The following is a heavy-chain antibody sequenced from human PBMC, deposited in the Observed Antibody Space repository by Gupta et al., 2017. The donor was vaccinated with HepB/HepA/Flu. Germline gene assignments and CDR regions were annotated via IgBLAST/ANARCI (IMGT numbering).Heavy chain of an antibody. J-gene: IGHJ3*01. V-gene: IGHV3-15*01. Sequence: EVHLVESGGGLVKPGGSLRLSCAASGFPLSNAWMTWVRQVPGKGLEWVGRIKRTTDGGTTVYGAPVSGRFTISRDDSQNTLYRQMNSLKTEDTAMYDGATGATFDFWGPGTMVTVSS. D-gene: IGHD7-27*01. CDR3: ATGATFDF. CDR2: IKRTTDGGTT. CDR1: GFPLSNAW.